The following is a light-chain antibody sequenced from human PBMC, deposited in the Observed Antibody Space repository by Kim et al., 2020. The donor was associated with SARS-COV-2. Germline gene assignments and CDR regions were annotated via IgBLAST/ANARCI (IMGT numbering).Light chain of an antibody. J-gene: IGLJ1*01. V-gene: IGLV2-23*02. Sequence: PGPSITISRTGTSSDVGSYNLVSWYQQHPGKAPNLMIYEVSKRPSGVSNRFSGSKSGNTASLTISGLQAEDEADYYCCSYAGSPYVFGTGTKVTVL. CDR1: SSDVGSYNL. CDR2: EVS. CDR3: CSYAGSPYV.